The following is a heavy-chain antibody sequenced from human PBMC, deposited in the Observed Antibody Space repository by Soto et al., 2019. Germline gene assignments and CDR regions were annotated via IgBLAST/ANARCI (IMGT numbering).Heavy chain of an antibody. Sequence: QVQLLESGGGLVKPGGSLRLSCVASGFTFSDYYLSWIRQAPGKGLEWVSYISPGGDVTYYGDSVKGRFTISRDNTKTSLYLLMNSLTTDDTAVYYCARQLVRGVGETSHWGQGALVSVSS. V-gene: IGHV3-11*01. CDR2: ISPGGDVT. J-gene: IGHJ4*02. CDR3: ARQLVRGVGETSH. D-gene: IGHD3-10*01. CDR1: GFTFSDYY.